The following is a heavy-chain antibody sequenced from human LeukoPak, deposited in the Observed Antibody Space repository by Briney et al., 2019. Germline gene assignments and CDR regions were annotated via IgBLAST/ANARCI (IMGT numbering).Heavy chain of an antibody. J-gene: IGHJ4*02. CDR3: ARVGEYYYDSPLL. CDR2: IYHSGST. Sequence: SETLSLTCTVSGGSISSSGYYWSWIRQPPGKGLEWIGNIYHSGSTYYNPSLKSRVTISVDTSKNQFSLKLSSVTAADTAVYYCARVGEYYYDSPLLWGQGTLVTVSS. V-gene: IGHV4-30-2*01. D-gene: IGHD3-22*01. CDR1: GGSISSSGYY.